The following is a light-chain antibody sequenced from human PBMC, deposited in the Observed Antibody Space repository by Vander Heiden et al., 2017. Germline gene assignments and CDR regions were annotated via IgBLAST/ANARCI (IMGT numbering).Light chain of an antibody. CDR1: NIGSKS. CDR2: DDS. CDR3: QVWDSRSDHHVV. Sequence: SYVLTQPPSVSVAPGQTARITCGGNNIGSKSVHWYQQKPGQAPVLVVYDDSDRLSGIPERFSGSNSGNTATLTISRVEAGDEADYYCQVWDSRSDHHVVFGGGTKLTVL. V-gene: IGLV3-21*02. J-gene: IGLJ2*01.